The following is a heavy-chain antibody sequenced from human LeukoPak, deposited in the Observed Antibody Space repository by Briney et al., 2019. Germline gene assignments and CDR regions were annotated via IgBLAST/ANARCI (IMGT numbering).Heavy chain of an antibody. CDR1: GYTFTSYG. Sequence: GASVKASCKASGYTFTSYGISWVRQAPGQGLEWMGWISAYNGNTNYAQKLQGRVTMTTDTSTSTAYTELRSLRSDDTAVYYCARDRSYYGSGSLHYWGPGTLVTVSS. CDR2: ISAYNGNT. J-gene: IGHJ4*02. D-gene: IGHD3-10*01. V-gene: IGHV1-18*04. CDR3: ARDRSYYGSGSLHY.